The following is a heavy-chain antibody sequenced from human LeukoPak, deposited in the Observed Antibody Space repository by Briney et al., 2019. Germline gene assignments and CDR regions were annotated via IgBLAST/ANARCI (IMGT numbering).Heavy chain of an antibody. Sequence: PSETLSLTCAVSGGSISSYYWSWMRQPPGKGLEWIGCTHFSGNTNYNPSLKSRVTISVDTSKNQLSLRLSSVTAADTAVYFCARDRIAAAGTRWFDPWGQGTLVIVSS. J-gene: IGHJ5*02. V-gene: IGHV4-59*01. CDR2: THFSGNT. D-gene: IGHD6-13*01. CDR1: GGSISSYY. CDR3: ARDRIAAAGTRWFDP.